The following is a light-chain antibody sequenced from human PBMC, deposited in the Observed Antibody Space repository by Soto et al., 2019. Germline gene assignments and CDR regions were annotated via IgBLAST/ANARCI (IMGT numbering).Light chain of an antibody. Sequence: ESVLTQSAGTLSLSPGERATLSCRASQSVSSSYLAWYQQKPGQAPRLLIYGASSRATGIPDRFSGSGSGTDFTLTISRLEPEDFAVYYCQQYGSSLLTFGGGTKVDIK. V-gene: IGKV3-20*01. J-gene: IGKJ4*01. CDR2: GAS. CDR3: QQYGSSLLT. CDR1: QSVSSSY.